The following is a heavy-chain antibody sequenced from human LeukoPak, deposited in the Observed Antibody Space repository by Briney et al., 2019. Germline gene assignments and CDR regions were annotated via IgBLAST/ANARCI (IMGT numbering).Heavy chain of an antibody. J-gene: IGHJ3*02. D-gene: IGHD2-15*01. CDR2: IYTSGTI. Sequence: PSETLSLTCTVSGGSISSYYWSWIRQPAGTALDWIGRIYTSGTITYNPSLKSRVTMSVDTSKNQFSLKLSSVTAADTAVYYCARDPLVVLGTFDIWGQGTMVTVSS. CDR1: GGSISSYY. CDR3: ARDPLVVLGTFDI. V-gene: IGHV4-4*07.